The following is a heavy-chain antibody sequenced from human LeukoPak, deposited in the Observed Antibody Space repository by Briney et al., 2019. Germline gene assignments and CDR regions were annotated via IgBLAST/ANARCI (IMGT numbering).Heavy chain of an antibody. V-gene: IGHV1-18*04. CDR2: VSAYNGNT. CDR3: ARDLPYSSSWSYYYGMDV. Sequence: ASVKVSCKASGYTFTSYGISWVRQAPGQGLEWMGWVSAYNGNTNYAQKLQGRVTMTTDTSTSTAYMELRSLRSDDTAVHYCARDLPYSSSWSYYYGMDVWGKGTTVTVSS. J-gene: IGHJ6*04. D-gene: IGHD6-13*01. CDR1: GYTFTSYG.